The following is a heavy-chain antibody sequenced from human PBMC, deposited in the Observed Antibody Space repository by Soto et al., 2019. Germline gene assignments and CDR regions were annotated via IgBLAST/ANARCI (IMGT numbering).Heavy chain of an antibody. J-gene: IGHJ5*02. Sequence: GASVKVSCKASGGTFSSYTISWVRQAPGQGLEWMGRIIPILGIANYAQKFKGRVTITADKSTSTAYMELSSLRSEDTAVYYCAGIGYCSSTSCYELDPWGQGTLVTVSS. D-gene: IGHD2-2*01. CDR2: IIPILGIA. CDR3: AGIGYCSSTSCYELDP. V-gene: IGHV1-69*02. CDR1: GGTFSSYT.